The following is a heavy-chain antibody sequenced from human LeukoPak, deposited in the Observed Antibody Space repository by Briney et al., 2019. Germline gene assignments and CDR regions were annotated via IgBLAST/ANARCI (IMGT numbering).Heavy chain of an antibody. Sequence: GGSLRLSCAASGFTFSGHWMSWVRQAPGKGLEWVANINQGGSDKYYVDSVKGRFTISRDNANNLLYLQKNSLRGEDTAVYYCTRDRSRAEDDWGKGTLVTVSS. CDR2: INQGGSDK. D-gene: IGHD1-14*01. V-gene: IGHV3-7*01. CDR1: GFTFSGHW. CDR3: TRDRSRAEDD. J-gene: IGHJ4*02.